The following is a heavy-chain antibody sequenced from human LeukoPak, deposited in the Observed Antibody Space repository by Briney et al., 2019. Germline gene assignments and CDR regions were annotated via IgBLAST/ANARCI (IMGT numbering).Heavy chain of an antibody. J-gene: IGHJ4*02. V-gene: IGHV5-51*01. CDR3: ARLYRGYSYGYPYYFDY. D-gene: IGHD5-18*01. CDR2: MYPGDSDT. CDR1: GYSFTSYW. Sequence: GEPLKISCKGPGYSFTSYWIGWVRQMPGKGLEWMGIMYPGDSDTRYSPSFQGQVTISADKPISTAYLQWSSLKASDTAMYYCARLYRGYSYGYPYYFDYWGQGTLVTVSS.